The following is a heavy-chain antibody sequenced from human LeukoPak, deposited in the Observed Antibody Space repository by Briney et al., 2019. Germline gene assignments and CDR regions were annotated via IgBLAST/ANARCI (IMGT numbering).Heavy chain of an antibody. Sequence: SQTLSLTCTVSGGSISSGDYYWSCIRQPPGKGLEWIGYIYYSGSTYYNPSLKSRVTISVDTSKNQFSLKLSSVTAADTAVYYCARGFYKTAARDGYNFLNWGSNYYYGMDVWGQGTTVTVSS. CDR3: ARGFYKTAARDGYNFLNWGSNYYYGMDV. D-gene: IGHD5-24*01. J-gene: IGHJ6*02. CDR1: GGSISSGDYY. V-gene: IGHV4-30-4*01. CDR2: IYYSGST.